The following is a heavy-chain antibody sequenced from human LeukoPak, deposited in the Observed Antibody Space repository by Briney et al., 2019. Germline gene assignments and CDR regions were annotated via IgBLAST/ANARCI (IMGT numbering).Heavy chain of an antibody. Sequence: GGSLRLSCAASGFTLSSYAMHWVRQAPGKGLEWVAVISYDGSNKYYADSVKGRFTISRDNSKNTLYLQMNSLRAEDTAVYYCARARQGSSWTPNYWGQGTLVTVSS. V-gene: IGHV3-30-3*01. D-gene: IGHD6-13*01. J-gene: IGHJ4*02. CDR1: GFTLSSYA. CDR2: ISYDGSNK. CDR3: ARARQGSSWTPNY.